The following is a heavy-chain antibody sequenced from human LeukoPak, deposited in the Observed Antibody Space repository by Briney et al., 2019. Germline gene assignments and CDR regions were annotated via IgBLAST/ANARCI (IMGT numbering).Heavy chain of an antibody. D-gene: IGHD6-19*01. J-gene: IGHJ4*02. CDR1: GFTFSSYG. CDR2: IWYDGSNE. CDR3: ARGAYQWYFDY. Sequence: PGGSLRLSCAASGFTFSSYGMHWVRQAPGKGLEWVAVIWYDGSNEYYADSVKGRFTISRDNSKNTLYLQMNSLRAEDTAVYYCARGAYQWYFDYWGQGTLVTVSS. V-gene: IGHV3-33*01.